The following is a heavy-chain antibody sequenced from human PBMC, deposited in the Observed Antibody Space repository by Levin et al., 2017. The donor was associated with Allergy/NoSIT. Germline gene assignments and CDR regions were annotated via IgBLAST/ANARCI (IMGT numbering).Heavy chain of an antibody. V-gene: IGHV3-30*04. CDR2: ISYDGNKE. Sequence: GGSLRLSCAASRFTFSSYAMHWVRQAPGKGLEWIAAISYDGNKEYYADSVRGRFTISRDNSKNTLYLHLNSLRAEDTAVYYCARPNMVRGVVKHGLDVWGQGTTVTVSS. CDR3: ARPNMVRGVVKHGLDV. D-gene: IGHD3-10*01. CDR1: RFTFSSYA. J-gene: IGHJ6*02.